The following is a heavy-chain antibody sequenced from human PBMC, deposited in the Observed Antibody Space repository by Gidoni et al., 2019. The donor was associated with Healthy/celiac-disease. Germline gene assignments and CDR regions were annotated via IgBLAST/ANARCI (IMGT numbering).Heavy chain of an antibody. CDR2: VSWNSGSI. V-gene: IGHV3-9*01. D-gene: IGHD6-13*01. CDR1: GFPFDDYA. Sequence: EVQLVESGGGLVQPGRSLSLPCAASGFPFDDYAMPCVRQAPGKGLEWVSGVSWNSGSIGYADSVKGRFTISRDNAKNSLYLKMNSLRAEDTALYYCAKDVRGEYSSRGGEFDYWGQGTLVTVSP. CDR3: AKDVRGEYSSRGGEFDY. J-gene: IGHJ4*02.